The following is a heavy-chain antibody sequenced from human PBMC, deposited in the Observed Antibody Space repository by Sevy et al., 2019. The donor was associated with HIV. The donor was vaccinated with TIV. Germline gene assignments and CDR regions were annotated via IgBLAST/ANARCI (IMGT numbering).Heavy chain of an antibody. D-gene: IGHD3-10*01. V-gene: IGHV3-64*02. Sequence: GGSLRLSCAASGFTFSSYAMHWVRQAPGKGLEYVSAISSNGGSTYYADYVKGRFSISRDNSKNTLYLQMGSLRAEDMAVYYCARGLPTSNYYGSGSAELFDYWGQGTLVTVSS. CDR3: ARGLPTSNYYGSGSAELFDY. J-gene: IGHJ4*02. CDR2: ISSNGGST. CDR1: GFTFSSYA.